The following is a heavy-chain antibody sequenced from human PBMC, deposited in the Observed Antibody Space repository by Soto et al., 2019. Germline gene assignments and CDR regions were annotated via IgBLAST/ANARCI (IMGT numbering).Heavy chain of an antibody. CDR3: ARERDDYALDY. CDR2: IYYSGST. V-gene: IGHV4-59*01. CDR1: GGSISSYY. J-gene: IGHJ4*02. D-gene: IGHD4-17*01. Sequence: SETLSLTCTVSGGSISSYYWSWIRQPPGKGLEWIGYIYYSGSTNYNPSLKSRVTISVDTSKNQFSLKLSSVTAADTAVYYCARERDDYALDYWGQGTLVTVSS.